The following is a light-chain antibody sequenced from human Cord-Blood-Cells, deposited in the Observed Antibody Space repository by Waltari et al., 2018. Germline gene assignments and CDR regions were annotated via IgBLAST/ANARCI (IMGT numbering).Light chain of an antibody. Sequence: SAVPQPDSAACCPGQWIVGTWAGPRCEAGCSPLLSCYQQHPGKAPKLIIDEGSKRPSGGTNRFSGSKSGSTASLTISGLQAEDEADYNCCSYAGSSTWVFGGGTKLTVL. CDR3: CSYAGSSTWV. V-gene: IGLV2-23*01. CDR1: RCEAGCSPL. J-gene: IGLJ3*02. CDR2: EGS.